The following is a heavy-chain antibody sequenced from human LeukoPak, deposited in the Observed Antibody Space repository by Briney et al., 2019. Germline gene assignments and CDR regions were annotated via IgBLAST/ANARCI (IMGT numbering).Heavy chain of an antibody. CDR3: GRHQTMYYGMDV. D-gene: IGHD4/OR15-4a*01. J-gene: IGHJ6*02. Sequence: SETLSLTCTVSGGAISSSSYYWGWIRQPPGKGLEWIGSIFYSGSTYYNPSLKSRVTISVDTSKNQFSLKLSSVTAADTAVYYCGRHQTMYYGMDVWGQGTTVTVSS. V-gene: IGHV4-39*01. CDR1: GGAISSSSYY. CDR2: IFYSGST.